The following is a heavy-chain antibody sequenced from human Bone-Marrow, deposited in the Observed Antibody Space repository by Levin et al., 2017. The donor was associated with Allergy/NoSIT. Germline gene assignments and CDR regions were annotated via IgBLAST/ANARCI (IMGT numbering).Heavy chain of an antibody. CDR3: VRSDEGGMDV. CDR2: IGTAGDT. Sequence: SCVASGFTFNIYDMHWVRHATGKGLEWVSGIGTAGDTYYPGSVKGRFTIFRENAKNSLYLQMNSLRAGDTAVYYCVRSDEGGMDVWGQGTTVTVSS. V-gene: IGHV3-13*01. CDR1: GFTFNIYD. J-gene: IGHJ6*02.